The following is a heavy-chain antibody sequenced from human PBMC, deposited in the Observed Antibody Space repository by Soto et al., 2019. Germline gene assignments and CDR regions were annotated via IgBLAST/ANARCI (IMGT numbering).Heavy chain of an antibody. CDR3: SRWGTTGGLDV. V-gene: IGHV3-30*19. D-gene: IGHD3-16*01. CDR2: TSYDGSDK. Sequence: QVQLVESGGGVVQPGTSLRVSCVGSGFTFRSYVMHWVRQAPGKGLEWVALTSYDGSDKYYDDSVRGRFTISRDNSRNTVDLQMDSLRLEDTAVYYCSRWGTTGGLDVWGQGTLVSVSS. CDR1: GFTFRSYV. J-gene: IGHJ1*01.